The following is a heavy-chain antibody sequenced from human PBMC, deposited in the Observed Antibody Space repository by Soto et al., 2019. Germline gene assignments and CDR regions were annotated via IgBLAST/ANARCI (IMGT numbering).Heavy chain of an antibody. J-gene: IGHJ5*02. CDR2: INPNSGGT. D-gene: IGHD6-19*01. CDR1: GYSFTGYY. Sequence: ASLKVSCKASGYSFTGYYMHWVRQAPGQGLEWMGWINPNSGGTNYAQKFQGWVTMTRDTSISTAYMELSRLRSDDTAVYYCARDRYSSGWYPGWLWFDPWGQGTQVTVSS. CDR3: ARDRYSSGWYPGWLWFDP. V-gene: IGHV1-2*04.